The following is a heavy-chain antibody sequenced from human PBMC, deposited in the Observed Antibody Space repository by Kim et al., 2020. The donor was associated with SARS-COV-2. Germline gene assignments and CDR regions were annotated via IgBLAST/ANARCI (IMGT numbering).Heavy chain of an antibody. Sequence: SETLSLTCTVSGGSISSSSYYWGWIRQPPGKGLEWIGSIYYSGSTYYNPSLKSRVTISVDTSKNQFSLKLSSVTAADTAVYYCARHPAWHYGPYWYFDLWGRGTLVTVSS. D-gene: IGHD3-10*01. V-gene: IGHV4-39*01. CDR1: GGSISSSSYY. CDR3: ARHPAWHYGPYWYFDL. CDR2: IYYSGST. J-gene: IGHJ2*01.